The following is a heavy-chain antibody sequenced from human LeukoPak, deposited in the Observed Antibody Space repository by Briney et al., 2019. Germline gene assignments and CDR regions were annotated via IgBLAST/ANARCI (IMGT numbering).Heavy chain of an antibody. CDR3: ARVPKNYYDTNYAFDI. CDR1: GFIVSDHY. CDR2: MYSGGSI. V-gene: IGHV3-53*01. D-gene: IGHD3-22*01. J-gene: IGHJ3*02. Sequence: AGGSLRLSCAASGFIVSDHYMNWVRQAPGKGLEWVSVMYSGGSIYYADSVKGRFTISRDNAKNSLYLQMNSLRAEDTAVYYCARVPKNYYDTNYAFDIWGQGTMVTVSS.